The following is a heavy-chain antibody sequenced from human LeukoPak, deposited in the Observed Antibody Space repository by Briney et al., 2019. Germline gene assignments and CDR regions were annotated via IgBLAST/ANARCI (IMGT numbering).Heavy chain of an antibody. D-gene: IGHD3-10*01. J-gene: IGHJ4*02. CDR1: GGSLSSSSYY. CDR3: ARHSSYYGNFDY. Sequence: SETLFLTCTVSGGSLSSSSYYWGWIRQPPGKGLEWIGSIYHSGSSYYNPSLKSRVTISVDTSKNQFSLKLSSVTAADTAVYYCARHSSYYGNFDYWGQGTLVTVSS. V-gene: IGHV4-39*01. CDR2: IYHSGSS.